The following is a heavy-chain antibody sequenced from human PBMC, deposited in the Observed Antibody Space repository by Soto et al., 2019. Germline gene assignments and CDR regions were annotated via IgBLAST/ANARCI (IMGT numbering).Heavy chain of an antibody. D-gene: IGHD5-18*01. CDR2: INHSGST. CDR1: RGSFSGFY. Sequence: QVQLQQRGAGLLKPSETLALTCGVYRGSFSGFYWTWIRQTPGQGLEWIGEINHSGSTNYNPTFKNRVSLSVDGSMNYFSLKMTSVTAADAAVYYCARGRGYVYGNNFYGMDVRGQGTTVTLSS. CDR3: ARGRGYVYGNNFYGMDV. V-gene: IGHV4-34*01. J-gene: IGHJ6*02.